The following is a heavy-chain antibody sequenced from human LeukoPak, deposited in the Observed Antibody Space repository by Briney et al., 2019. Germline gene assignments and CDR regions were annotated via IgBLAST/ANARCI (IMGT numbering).Heavy chain of an antibody. Sequence: SVKVSCKASGHTFTSYAMNWVRQAPGQGLEWMGGIIPIFGTANYAQKFQGRVMITADESTSTAYMELSSLRSEDTAVYYCAREKPVVVPAAIPNYYYYGMDVWGQGTTVTVSS. CDR1: GHTFTSYA. V-gene: IGHV1-69*13. CDR3: AREKPVVVPAAIPNYYYYGMDV. J-gene: IGHJ6*02. D-gene: IGHD2-2*02. CDR2: IIPIFGTA.